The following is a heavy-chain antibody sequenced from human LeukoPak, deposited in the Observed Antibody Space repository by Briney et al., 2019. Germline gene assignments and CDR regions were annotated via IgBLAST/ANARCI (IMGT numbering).Heavy chain of an antibody. D-gene: IGHD1-26*01. J-gene: IGHJ4*02. Sequence: PGGSLTLSCAASGFTLNSFAMSWVRQAPGKGLEWVSTISGSGTSTNYADSVEGRFIISRDKSENTLYLQMTSLRVEDTAVYFCAKDLRYSGSSALWDSWGQGTLVTVSS. CDR3: AKDLRYSGSSALWDS. V-gene: IGHV3-23*01. CDR2: ISGSGTST. CDR1: GFTLNSFA.